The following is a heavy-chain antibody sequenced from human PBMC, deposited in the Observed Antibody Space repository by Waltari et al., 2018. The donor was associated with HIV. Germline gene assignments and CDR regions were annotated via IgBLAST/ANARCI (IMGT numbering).Heavy chain of an antibody. J-gene: IGHJ5*01. CDR2: SLPILGAP. Sequence: QVQLVQSGDEVRKSGSSVKVSCKASGGNANTFTITWMRQAPGQGLEWVGRRVWMRRSLPILGAPAYSQKSNGILTLSADTATNTAFLHLSSLGSDDTAVYYCATPAAKGTWFDSWGQGSQIIVSS. CDR1: GGNANTFT. V-gene: IGHV1-69*08. D-gene: IGHD2-2*01. CDR3: ATPAAKGTWFDS.